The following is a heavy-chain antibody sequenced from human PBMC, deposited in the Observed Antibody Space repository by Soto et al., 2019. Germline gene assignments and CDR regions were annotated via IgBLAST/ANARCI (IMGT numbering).Heavy chain of an antibody. J-gene: IGHJ5*02. CDR2: IHKRGSP. CDR3: ARGSPKEKVDP. V-gene: IGHV4-30-4*01. CDR1: GASIHNGNYC. Sequence: QVQLQESGPGLVRPSQTLSLTCSVSGASIHNGNYCWSWIRQSREKGLELIGHIHKRGSPYNNHALTSRVKISADTAMTQCALSVTSVTAADRAMCYCARGSPKEKVDPWGRGILVTVSS.